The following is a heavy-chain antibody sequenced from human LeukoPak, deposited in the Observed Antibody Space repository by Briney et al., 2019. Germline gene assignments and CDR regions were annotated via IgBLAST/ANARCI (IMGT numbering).Heavy chain of an antibody. CDR2: ISSSSSTI. V-gene: IGHV3-48*04. J-gene: IGHJ6*02. CDR1: GFTFSSYS. CDR3: ARGLPNYYGMDV. Sequence: GGSLRLSCAASGFTFSSYSMNWVRQAPGKGLEWVSYISSSSSTIYYADSVKGRFTISRDNAKNTVYLQMNSLRTEDTAVYYCARGLPNYYGMDVWGQGTTVTVSS.